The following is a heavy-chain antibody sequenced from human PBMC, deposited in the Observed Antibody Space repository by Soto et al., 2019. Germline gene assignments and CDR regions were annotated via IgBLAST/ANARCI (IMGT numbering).Heavy chain of an antibody. D-gene: IGHD3-10*01. CDR3: ARFGGKKYYFDY. Sequence: QVQLQESGPGLVKPSQTLSLTCTVSGGSISSGDYYWRWLRHPPGKGREWIGYIYYSGSTYYNPSRKSRVTISVATSKNQFSLKLSSVTAADTAVYYCARFGGKKYYFDYWGQGTLVTVSS. CDR1: GGSISSGDYY. V-gene: IGHV4-30-4*01. J-gene: IGHJ4*02. CDR2: IYYSGST.